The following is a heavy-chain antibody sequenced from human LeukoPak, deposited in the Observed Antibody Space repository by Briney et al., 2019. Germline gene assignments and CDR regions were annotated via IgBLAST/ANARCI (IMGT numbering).Heavy chain of an antibody. J-gene: IGHJ4*02. CDR3: ARAPTVTAAFGY. CDR2: ISSSSSYI. V-gene: IGHV3-21*01. Sequence: PGGSLRLSCAASGFTFSSYSMNWVRQAPGKGLEWVSSISSSSSYIYYADSVKGRFTISRDNAKNSLYLQMNSLRAEDTAVYYCARAPTVTAAFGYWGQGTLVTVSS. D-gene: IGHD4-17*01. CDR1: GFTFSSYS.